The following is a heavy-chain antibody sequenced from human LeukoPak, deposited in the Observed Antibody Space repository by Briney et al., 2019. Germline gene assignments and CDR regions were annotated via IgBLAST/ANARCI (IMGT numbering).Heavy chain of an antibody. Sequence: SETLSLTCTVSGGSISTSNYYWSWIRQPPGKGLEWVGYIFYSGITNYNPSLKSRVTISVDTSKNQFSLKLSSVTAADTAVYHCARTNPWELKYYFDYWGQGTLVTVSS. CDR1: GGSISTSNYY. D-gene: IGHD1-7*01. CDR2: IFYSGIT. J-gene: IGHJ4*02. V-gene: IGHV4-61*01. CDR3: ARTNPWELKYYFDY.